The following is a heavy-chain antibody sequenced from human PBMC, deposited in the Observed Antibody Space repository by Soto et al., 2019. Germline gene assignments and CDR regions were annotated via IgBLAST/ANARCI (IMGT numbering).Heavy chain of an antibody. CDR1: GFTFSSYA. Sequence: EVQLLESGGGLVQPGGSLRLSCAASGFTFSSYAMSWVRQAPGKGLEWVSAISGSGGSTYYADSVKGRFTISRDNSKNTLYLQMNSLRAEDTAVYYCAKDLRHYDILTGSLGNWFDPWGQGTLVTVSS. D-gene: IGHD3-9*01. CDR2: ISGSGGST. CDR3: AKDLRHYDILTGSLGNWFDP. V-gene: IGHV3-23*01. J-gene: IGHJ5*02.